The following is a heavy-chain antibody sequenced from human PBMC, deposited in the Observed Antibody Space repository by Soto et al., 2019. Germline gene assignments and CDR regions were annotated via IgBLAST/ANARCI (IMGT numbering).Heavy chain of an antibody. CDR3: ARDSYYDFWSGSHDAFDI. CDR1: GGSISSYY. D-gene: IGHD3-3*01. V-gene: IGHV4-4*07. Sequence: SETLSLTCTVSGGSISSYYWSWIRQPAGKGLEWIGRIYTSGSTNYNPSLKSRVTMSVDTSKNQLSLKLSSVTAADTAVYFFARDSYYDFWSGSHDAFDIWGQGTMVTVSS. J-gene: IGHJ3*02. CDR2: IYTSGST.